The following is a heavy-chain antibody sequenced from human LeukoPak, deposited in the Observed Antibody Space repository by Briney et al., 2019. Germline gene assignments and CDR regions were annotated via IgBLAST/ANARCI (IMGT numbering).Heavy chain of an antibody. CDR3: ATLGIVAGLGYDY. CDR1: GFTFSSYA. CDR2: ISGSGGST. V-gene: IGHV3-23*01. J-gene: IGHJ4*02. D-gene: IGHD6-19*01. Sequence: GGSLRLSCAASGFTFSSYAMSWVRQAPGTGLEWVSAISGSGGSTYYADSVKGRFTISRDNSKNTLYLQMNSLRAEDTAVYYCATLGIVAGLGYDYWGQGTLVTVSS.